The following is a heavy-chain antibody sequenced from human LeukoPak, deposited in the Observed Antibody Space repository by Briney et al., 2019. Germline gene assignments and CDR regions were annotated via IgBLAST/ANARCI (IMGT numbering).Heavy chain of an antibody. CDR1: GYTFTSYY. D-gene: IGHD6-6*01. CDR3: ARVSIAAPDH. Sequence: ASVKVSCKASGYTFTSYYMHWVRQAPGQGLEWVGIINPSGGSTRYAQKFQGRVTMTRDPSTSTVYMELSSLRSEDTAVYYCARVSIAAPDHWGQGTLVTVSS. CDR2: INPSGGST. V-gene: IGHV1-46*01. J-gene: IGHJ4*02.